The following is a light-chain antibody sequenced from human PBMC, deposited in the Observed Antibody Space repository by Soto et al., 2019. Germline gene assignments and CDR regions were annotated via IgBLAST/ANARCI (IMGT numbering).Light chain of an antibody. J-gene: IGKJ1*01. CDR2: GAS. V-gene: IGKV3-15*01. Sequence: EVVLTQSPGTLALSRGERATLSCRASQSVSSYLAWYQQKPGQAPRLLIYGASTRATGIPARFSGSGSGTEFTLTISSLQSEDFAVYYCQQYNNWPRTFGQGTKVDI. CDR1: QSVSSY. CDR3: QQYNNWPRT.